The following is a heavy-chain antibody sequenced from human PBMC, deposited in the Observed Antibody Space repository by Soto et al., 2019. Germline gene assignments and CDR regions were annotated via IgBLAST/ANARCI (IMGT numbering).Heavy chain of an antibody. CDR2: INAGTGNR. CDR1: GYTLTYFA. D-gene: IGHD3-22*01. J-gene: IGHJ4*02. V-gene: IGHV1-3*01. Sequence: ASVKVSCKVSGYTLTYFAVHWVRQAPGQRLEWVGWINAGTGNRKYSQQLQDRVTITRDTSASTTYMELSSLISEDTAVYYCATDPFSDSSGYYSLHFDYWGQGTLVTVSS. CDR3: ATDPFSDSSGYYSLHFDY.